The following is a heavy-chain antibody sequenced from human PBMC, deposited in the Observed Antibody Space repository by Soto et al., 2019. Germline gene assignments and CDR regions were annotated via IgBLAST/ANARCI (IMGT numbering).Heavy chain of an antibody. V-gene: IGHV4-31*03. J-gene: IGHJ6*02. CDR2: IYYSGST. CDR3: ARDRITIFGVASLDYYYYYGMDV. CDR1: GGSISSGGYY. D-gene: IGHD3-3*01. Sequence: PSETLSLTCTVSGGSISSGGYYWSWIRQHPGKGLEWIGYIYYSGSTYYNPSLKSRVTISVDTSKNQFSLKLSSVTAADTAVYYCARDRITIFGVASLDYYYYYGMDVCGQGTTVTVSS.